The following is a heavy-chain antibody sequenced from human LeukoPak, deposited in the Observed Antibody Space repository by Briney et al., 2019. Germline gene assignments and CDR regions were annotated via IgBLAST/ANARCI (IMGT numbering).Heavy chain of an antibody. CDR1: GGSISGSSYY. J-gene: IGHJ4*02. D-gene: IGHD3-10*01. V-gene: IGHV4-39*01. Sequence: SETLSLTCTVFGGSISGSSYYWAWIRQPPGKGLEYIGSYSGSTYNNPSLKSRVTISVDTSKKQFSLKLSSVTAADTAVYFCARSSYGAGSKPYWVDYWGQGTLVTVSS. CDR2: YSGST. CDR3: ARSSYGAGSKPYWVDY.